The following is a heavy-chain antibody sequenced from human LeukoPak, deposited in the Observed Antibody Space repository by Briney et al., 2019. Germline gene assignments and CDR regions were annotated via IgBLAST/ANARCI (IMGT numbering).Heavy chain of an antibody. D-gene: IGHD3-3*01. J-gene: IGHJ6*02. Sequence: GASVKVSCKASGYTFTGYYMHWVRQAPGQGLEWMGWINPNSGGTNYAQKFQGRVTMTRDTSISTAYMELSRLRSDDTAVYYCARTYYDFWSGYPSYYGMDVWGQGTTVTVSS. V-gene: IGHV1-2*02. CDR3: ARTYYDFWSGYPSYYGMDV. CDR2: INPNSGGT. CDR1: GYTFTGYY.